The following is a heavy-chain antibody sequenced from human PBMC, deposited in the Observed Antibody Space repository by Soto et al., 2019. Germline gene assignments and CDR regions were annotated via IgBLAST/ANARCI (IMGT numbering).Heavy chain of an antibody. CDR3: ARLSLGSGGAPYGMDV. Sequence: GESLKISCKGSGYSFTSYWIGWVRQMPGKGLEWMGIIYPGDSDTRYSPSFQGQVTISADKSISTAYLQWSSLKASDTAMYYCARLSLGSGGAPYGMDVWGQGTTVTVYS. J-gene: IGHJ6*02. CDR1: GYSFTSYW. D-gene: IGHD3-16*01. CDR2: IYPGDSDT. V-gene: IGHV5-51*01.